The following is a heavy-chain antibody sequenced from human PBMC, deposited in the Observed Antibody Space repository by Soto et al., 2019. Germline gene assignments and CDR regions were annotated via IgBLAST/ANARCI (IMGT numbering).Heavy chain of an antibody. D-gene: IGHD2-21*02. V-gene: IGHV3-9*01. CDR3: SKEREAVVTAHNGRDA. Sequence: PGGSLRLSCAASGFTFDDYAMHWVRQAPGMGLGWVSGISWTSGSIGCADAVRGRFTSSRDHATNSLYLPMNSLGAEDTALYYCSKEREAVVTAHNGRDAWGQGTTVTVSS. J-gene: IGHJ6*02. CDR2: ISWTSGSI. CDR1: GFTFDDYA.